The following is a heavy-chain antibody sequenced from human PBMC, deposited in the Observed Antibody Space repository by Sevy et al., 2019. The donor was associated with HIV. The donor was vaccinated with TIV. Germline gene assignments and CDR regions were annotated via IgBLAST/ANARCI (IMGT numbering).Heavy chain of an antibody. D-gene: IGHD2-8*01. CDR3: ARDPRMYGDYLLAYFDS. Sequence: GGSLRLSCAASGFTPSTYGMHWVRQAPGKGLEWVAVIGYDGSNKYYADSVKGRFTISRDISKNTLFLQMDSLRAEDTAVYYCARDPRMYGDYLLAYFDSWGQGTLVTVSS. CDR1: GFTPSTYG. J-gene: IGHJ4*02. CDR2: IGYDGSNK. V-gene: IGHV3-33*01.